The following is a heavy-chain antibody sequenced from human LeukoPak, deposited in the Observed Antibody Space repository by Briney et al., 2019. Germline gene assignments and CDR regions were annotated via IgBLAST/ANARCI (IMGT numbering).Heavy chain of an antibody. CDR2: ISYDGSNK. D-gene: IGHD2-8*01. CDR3: ARGKKEMVYAVFDY. Sequence: GSLRLSCAASGFIFSDYTMNWVRQAPGKGLEWVAVISYDGSNKYYADSVKGRFTISRDNSKNTLYLQMNSLRAEDTAVYYCARGKKEMVYAVFDYWGQGTLVAVSS. V-gene: IGHV3-30*01. J-gene: IGHJ4*02. CDR1: GFIFSDYT.